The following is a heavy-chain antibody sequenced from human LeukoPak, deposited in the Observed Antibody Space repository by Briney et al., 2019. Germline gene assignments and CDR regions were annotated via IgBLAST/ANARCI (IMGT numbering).Heavy chain of an antibody. CDR1: GFTVSSNY. Sequence: PGGSLRLSCAASGFTVSSNYMSWVRQAPGKGLEWVSVIYSGGSTYYADSVKGRFTISRDNSKNTLYLQMNSLRAEDTAVYYCAKALYGPYCTNGVCYPFDYWGQGTLVTVSS. CDR3: AKALYGPYCTNGVCYPFDY. V-gene: IGHV3-66*01. J-gene: IGHJ4*02. D-gene: IGHD2-8*01. CDR2: IYSGGST.